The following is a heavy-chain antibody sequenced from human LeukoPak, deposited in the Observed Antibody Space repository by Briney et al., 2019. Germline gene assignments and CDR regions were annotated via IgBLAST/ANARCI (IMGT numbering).Heavy chain of an antibody. D-gene: IGHD3/OR15-3a*01. CDR1: GYSISIGYY. CDR2: IYHSGST. V-gene: IGHV4-38-2*02. CDR3: ARQTGSGLFILP. J-gene: IGHJ4*02. Sequence: SETLSRTCTVYGYSISIGYYRGRIKQPPGKGLEWIGSIYHSGSTYYNPSLKSQVSISIDTSKNQFSLRLTSVTAADTAVYYCARQTGSGLFILPGGQGTLVTVSS.